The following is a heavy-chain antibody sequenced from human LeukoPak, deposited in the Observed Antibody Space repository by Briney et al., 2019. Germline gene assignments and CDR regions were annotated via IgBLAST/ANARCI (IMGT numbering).Heavy chain of an antibody. V-gene: IGHV3-30*03. D-gene: IGHD1-26*01. J-gene: IGHJ6*02. CDR3: ARDYKWELLGYYYYGMDV. CDR1: GFTFSSYG. Sequence: PGGSLRLSCAASGFTFSSYGMHWVRQAPGKGLEWVAVISYDGSNKYYADSVKGRFTISRDNSKNTLYLQMNSLRAEDTAVYYCARDYKWELLGYYYYGMDVWGQGITVTVSS. CDR2: ISYDGSNK.